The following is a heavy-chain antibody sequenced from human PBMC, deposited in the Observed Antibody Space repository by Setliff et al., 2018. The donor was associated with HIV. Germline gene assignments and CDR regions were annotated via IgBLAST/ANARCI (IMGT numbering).Heavy chain of an antibody. Sequence: PSETLSLTCTVSGGSFTSRSYYWGWIRQPPGKGLEWIGSIFYSGITYYNPSLKSRVTISVDTSKNQFSLNLTSVTAADTAVYYCARSKTFYDFWGGYYTHGAFKIWGLGTMVNVSS. CDR2: IFYSGIT. J-gene: IGHJ3*02. V-gene: IGHV4-39*01. CDR3: ARSKTFYDFWGGYYTHGAFKI. CDR1: GGSFTSRSYY. D-gene: IGHD3-3*01.